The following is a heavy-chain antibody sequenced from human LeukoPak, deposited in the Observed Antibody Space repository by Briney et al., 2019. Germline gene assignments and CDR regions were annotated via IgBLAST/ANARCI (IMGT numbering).Heavy chain of an antibody. CDR2: ISSSSNYI. CDR3: ARDKVNTGLDAFDI. D-gene: IGHD5-18*01. Sequence: GGSLRLSCAASGFTFSTYSLNWVRQAPGKGLECVSSISSSSNYIYYADSVKGRFTISRDNAKNSLYLQMNSLRAEDTAVYYCARDKVNTGLDAFDIWGQGPMVTVSS. V-gene: IGHV3-21*01. CDR1: GFTFSTYS. J-gene: IGHJ3*02.